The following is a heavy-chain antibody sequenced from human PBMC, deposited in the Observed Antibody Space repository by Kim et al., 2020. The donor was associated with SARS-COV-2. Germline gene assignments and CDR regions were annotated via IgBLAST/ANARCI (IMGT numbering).Heavy chain of an antibody. V-gene: IGHV4-34*01. Sequence: SETLSLTCAVYGGSFSGYYWSWIRQPPGKGLEWIGEINHSGSTNYNPSLKSRVTISVDTSKNQFSLKLSSGTAADTAVYYCPRVVRFLEWLLSNHYYYY. CDR3: PRVVRFLEWLLSNHYYYY. D-gene: IGHD3-3*01. J-gene: IGHJ6*03. CDR1: GGSFSGYY. CDR2: INHSGST.